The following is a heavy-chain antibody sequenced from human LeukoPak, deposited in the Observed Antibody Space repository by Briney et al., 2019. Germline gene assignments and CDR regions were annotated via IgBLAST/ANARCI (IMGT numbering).Heavy chain of an antibody. V-gene: IGHV4-39*07. CDR2: IYYSGST. D-gene: IGHD2-2*01. Sequence: SETLSLTCTVSGGSISSSSYYWGWIRQPPGKGLEWIGSIYYSGSTYYNPSLKSRVTISVDRSKNQFSLKLSSVTAADTAVYYCARAIVVVPAAHFDYWGQGTLVTVSS. J-gene: IGHJ4*02. CDR1: GGSISSSSYY. CDR3: ARAIVVVPAAHFDY.